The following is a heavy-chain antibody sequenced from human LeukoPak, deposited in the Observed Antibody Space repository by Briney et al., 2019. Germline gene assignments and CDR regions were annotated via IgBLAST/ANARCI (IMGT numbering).Heavy chain of an antibody. CDR2: IYPGDSRT. CDR3: ACREFYSPWPGP. V-gene: IGHV5-51*01. J-gene: IGHJ5*02. D-gene: IGHD5-18*01. Sequence: GESLKISCKGSGYSFTSYWIGWVRQTPGKGLEWIGVIYPGDSRTRYNPSFEGQVTISADKSINTAYLQWSGLKASDTAMYYCACREFYSPWPGPWGQGTLVTVSS. CDR1: GYSFTSYW.